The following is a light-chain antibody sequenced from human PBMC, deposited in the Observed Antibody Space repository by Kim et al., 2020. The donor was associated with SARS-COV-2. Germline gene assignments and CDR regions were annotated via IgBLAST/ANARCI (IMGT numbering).Light chain of an antibody. V-gene: IGLV2-14*03. CDR3: SSYTSSSTWV. CDR1: SSDVGGYNY. Sequence: GQSFTTSCTGTSSDVGGYNYVSWYQQHPGKAPKLMIYDVSNRPSGVSNRFSGSKSGNTASLTISGLQAEDEADYYCSSYTSSSTWVFGGGTQLTVL. J-gene: IGLJ3*02. CDR2: DVS.